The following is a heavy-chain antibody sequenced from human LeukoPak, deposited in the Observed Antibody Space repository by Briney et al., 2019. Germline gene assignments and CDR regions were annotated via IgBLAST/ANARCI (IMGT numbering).Heavy chain of an antibody. J-gene: IGHJ4*02. D-gene: IGHD6-19*01. CDR2: ISSSGSTI. V-gene: IGHV3-11*01. CDR1: GFTFSDYY. Sequence: GGSLRLSCAASGFTFSDYYMSWIRQAPGEGLEWVSYISSSGSTIYYADSVKGGLTISRDNAKNSLYLQMNSLRAEDTAVYYCARDRSSGIAVGYWGQGTLVTVSS. CDR3: ARDRSSGIAVGY.